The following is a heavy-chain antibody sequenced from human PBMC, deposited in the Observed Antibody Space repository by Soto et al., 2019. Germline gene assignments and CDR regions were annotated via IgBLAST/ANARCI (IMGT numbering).Heavy chain of an antibody. J-gene: IGHJ6*02. CDR3: ARDLSPYDFWSGYFTPYYYGMDV. D-gene: IGHD3-3*01. Sequence: SDTLSLTCTVSGGSINSDDYYWRSIRKPPGKGLEWIGYIYYSGSTYYNPSLKSRVTISVDTSKNHFSLKLSSVTAADTAVYYCARDLSPYDFWSGYFTPYYYGMDVWGQGTTVT. CDR1: GGSINSDDYY. V-gene: IGHV4-30-4*02. CDR2: IYYSGST.